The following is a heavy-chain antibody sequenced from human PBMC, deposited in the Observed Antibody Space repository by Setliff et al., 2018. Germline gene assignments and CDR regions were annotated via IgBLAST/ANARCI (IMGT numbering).Heavy chain of an antibody. CDR3: ARINFYVSSGYYYAPEL. Sequence: GASVKVSCKSSGFTFTDYGITWVRQVPGQGLEWMGWINNYNFNTQYAQKFQGRVTVTTDTSTTTAYMELRSLRADGTAVYYCARINFYVSSGYYYAPELWGQGTTVTVSS. V-gene: IGHV1-18*01. J-gene: IGHJ4*02. D-gene: IGHD3-22*01. CDR2: INNYNFNT. CDR1: GFTFTDYG.